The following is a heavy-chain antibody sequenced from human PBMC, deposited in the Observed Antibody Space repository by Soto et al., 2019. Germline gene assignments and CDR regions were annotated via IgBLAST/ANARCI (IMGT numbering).Heavy chain of an antibody. J-gene: IGHJ4*02. Sequence: SETLSLTCTVSGGSISSSSYYWGWIRQPPGKGLEWIGSIYYSGSTYYNPSLKSRVTISVDTSKNQFSLKLSSVTAADTAVYYCARVGGGSLLHFDYWGQGTLVTVSS. CDR3: ARVGGGSLLHFDY. V-gene: IGHV4-39*01. CDR2: IYYSGST. CDR1: GGSISSSSYY. D-gene: IGHD2-15*01.